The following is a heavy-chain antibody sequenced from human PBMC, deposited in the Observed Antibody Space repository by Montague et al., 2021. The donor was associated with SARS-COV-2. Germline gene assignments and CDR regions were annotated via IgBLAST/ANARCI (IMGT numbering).Heavy chain of an antibody. CDR1: GDSISSSSYF. Sequence: SETLSLTCSVSGDSISSSSYFWGWIRQPPGKGLEWIGSIYYSGSTYYNPSLKSRVTISVDTSKNQFSLKLSSVTAADTAVYYCARHGWGWLRLLRPFDYWGRGTLVTVSS. V-gene: IGHV4-39*01. CDR3: ARHGWGWLRLLRPFDY. J-gene: IGHJ4*02. D-gene: IGHD5-12*01. CDR2: IYYSGST.